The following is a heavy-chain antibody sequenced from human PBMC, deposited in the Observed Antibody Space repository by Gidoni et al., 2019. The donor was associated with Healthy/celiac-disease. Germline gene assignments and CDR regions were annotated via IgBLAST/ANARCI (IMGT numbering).Heavy chain of an antibody. Sequence: YYNPSLKSRVTISVDTSKNQFSLKLSSVTAADTDVYYCARKDGYNYGYWGQGTLVTVSS. CDR3: ARKDGYNYGY. D-gene: IGHD5-12*01. J-gene: IGHJ4*02. V-gene: IGHV4-39*01.